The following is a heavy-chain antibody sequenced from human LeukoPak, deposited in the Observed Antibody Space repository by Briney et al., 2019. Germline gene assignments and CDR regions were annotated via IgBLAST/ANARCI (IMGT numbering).Heavy chain of an antibody. D-gene: IGHD2-15*01. CDR2: IYYSGST. Sequence: SETLSLTCTVTGGSISSSSSYWGWIRQPPGKGLEWIGSIYYSGSTYYNPSLKSRVTISVDTSKNQFSLKLSSVTAADTAIYYCARAVIVVAAATQRNWFDPWGQGTLVTVSS. J-gene: IGHJ5*02. CDR3: ARAVIVVAAATQRNWFDP. CDR1: GGSISSSSSY. V-gene: IGHV4-39*02.